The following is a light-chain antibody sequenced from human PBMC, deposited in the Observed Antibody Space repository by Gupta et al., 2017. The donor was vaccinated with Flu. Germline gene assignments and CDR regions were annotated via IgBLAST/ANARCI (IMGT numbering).Light chain of an antibody. J-gene: IGKJ1*01. Sequence: DIQMTQSPSTLSASVGDRVTITCRASQSISNWLAWYQQKPGKVPKLLIYKASRGESGVPSRFSGSGYGXEFTLTXSSRQNDDVATYYGQRYDSRWTCGXGTTVEIK. CDR3: QRYDSRWT. CDR1: QSISNW. CDR2: KAS. V-gene: IGKV1-5*03.